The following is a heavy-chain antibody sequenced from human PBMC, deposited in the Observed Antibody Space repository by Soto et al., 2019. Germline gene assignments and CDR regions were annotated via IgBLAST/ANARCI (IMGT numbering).Heavy chain of an antibody. CDR2: MNPNSGNT. V-gene: IGHV1-8*01. CDR3: ASDYYYRGTYRTLDF. D-gene: IGHD3-16*02. CDR1: GYTFTNYD. Sequence: QVPLVQSGAEVKRPGASVKVSCKASGYTFTNYDLTWVRQATGQGLVWMGWMNPNSGNTGYAQKFQGRVTMTRDTSIFTAYIELSSLTSEDTDVYFCASDYYYRGTYRTLDFWGLGTLVTVSS. J-gene: IGHJ4*02.